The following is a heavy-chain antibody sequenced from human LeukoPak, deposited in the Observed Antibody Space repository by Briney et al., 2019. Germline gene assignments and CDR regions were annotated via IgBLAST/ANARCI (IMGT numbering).Heavy chain of an antibody. CDR1: GYHFTTYW. D-gene: IGHD2-2*01. J-gene: IGHJ4*02. V-gene: IGHV5-51*01. CDR3: ARRQGCSSTSCPPDY. Sequence: GESLKISCRGSGYHFTTYWIGWVRQMPGKGLGWMGIIYPGESDTRYTPSFQGQVTLSADKSINTAYLQWSRLKASDTAMYYCARRQGCSSTSCPPDYWGQGTLVTVSP. CDR2: IYPGESDT.